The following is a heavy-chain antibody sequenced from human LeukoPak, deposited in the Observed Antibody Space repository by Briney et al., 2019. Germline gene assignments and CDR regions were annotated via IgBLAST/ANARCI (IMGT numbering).Heavy chain of an antibody. CDR2: ISAYNGNT. CDR1: GYTFTSYG. CDR3: ARVEFEDGYGDYELPY. V-gene: IGHV1-18*01. D-gene: IGHD4-17*01. Sequence: ASVKVSCKDSGYTFTSYGISWVRQAPGQGLEWMGWISAYNGNTNYAQKLQGRVTMTTDTSTSTAYMELRSLRSDDTAVYYCARVEFEDGYGDYELPYWGQGTLVTVSS. J-gene: IGHJ4*02.